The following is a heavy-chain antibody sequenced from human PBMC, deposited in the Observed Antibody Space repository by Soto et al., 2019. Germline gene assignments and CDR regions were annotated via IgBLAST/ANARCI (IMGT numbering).Heavy chain of an antibody. V-gene: IGHV4-34*01. Sequence: SETLSLTCAVYGGSFSGYYWSWIRQPPGKGLEWIGEINHSGSTNYNPSLKSRVTISVDTSKNQFSLKLSSVTAADTAIYYCVTSIPTSSWSGFDSWGRGTLVTVSS. CDR1: GGSFSGYY. J-gene: IGHJ4*02. CDR3: VTSIPTSSWSGFDS. CDR2: INHSGST. D-gene: IGHD6-13*01.